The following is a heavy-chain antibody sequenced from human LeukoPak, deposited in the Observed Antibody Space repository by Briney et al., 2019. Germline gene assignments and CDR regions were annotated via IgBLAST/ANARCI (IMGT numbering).Heavy chain of an antibody. V-gene: IGHV3-30*02. CDR2: IPYDGSNK. D-gene: IGHD2-21*01. CDR1: GFTFSNYG. CDR3: AKGICGGDCYPHGGY. Sequence: PGGSLRLSCAASGFTFSNYGMHWVRQAPGKGLEWVAFIPYDGSNKYYADSLKGRFTISRDNSKNTLYLQMNSLRAEDTAIYYCAKGICGGDCYPHGGYWGQGTPVTVSS. J-gene: IGHJ4*02.